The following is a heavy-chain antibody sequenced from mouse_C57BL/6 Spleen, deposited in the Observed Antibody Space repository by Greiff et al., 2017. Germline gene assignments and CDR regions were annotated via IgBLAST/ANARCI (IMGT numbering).Heavy chain of an antibody. CDR2: IDPSDSYT. CDR1: GYTFTSYW. J-gene: IGHJ2*01. CDR3: ARKRAGWAYFEY. V-gene: IGHV1-69*01. D-gene: IGHD3-1*01. Sequence: VQLQQPGAELVMPGASVKLSCKASGYTFTSYWMHWVKQRPGQGLEWIGEIDPSDSYTNYNQKFKGKSTLTVDKSSSTAYMQLSSLTSEDSAVYYCARKRAGWAYFEYWGQGTTLAVSS.